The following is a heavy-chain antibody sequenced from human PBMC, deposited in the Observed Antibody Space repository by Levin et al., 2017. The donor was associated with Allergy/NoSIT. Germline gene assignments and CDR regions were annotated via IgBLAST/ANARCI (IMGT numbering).Heavy chain of an antibody. CDR2: IYPGDSDT. D-gene: IGHD3-22*01. V-gene: IGHV5-51*01. CDR1: GYSFTSYW. CDR3: ARPLYYYDSSGYSYLQAFDI. Sequence: GESLKISCKGSGYSFTSYWIGWVRQMPGKGLEWMGIIYPGDSDTRYSPSFQGQVTISADKSISTAYLQWSSLKASDTAMYYCARPLYYYDSSGYSYLQAFDIWGQGTMVTVSS. J-gene: IGHJ3*02.